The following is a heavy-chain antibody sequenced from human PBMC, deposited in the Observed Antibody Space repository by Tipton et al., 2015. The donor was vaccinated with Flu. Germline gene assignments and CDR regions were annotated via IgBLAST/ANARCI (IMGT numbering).Heavy chain of an antibody. J-gene: IGHJ5*02. Sequence: TLSLTCAVSGSSIRSSNYYWGWIRQPPGKGLEWIGNTFHSGNSYHNPSLKSRVTISVDTSKNQFSLKVFSVTAADTAVYYCARRDYSNYVSDPKNWFDPWCQGILVTVSS. D-gene: IGHD4-11*01. CDR3: ARRDYSNYVSDPKNWFDP. V-gene: IGHV4-38-2*01. CDR1: GSSIRSSNYY. CDR2: TFHSGNS.